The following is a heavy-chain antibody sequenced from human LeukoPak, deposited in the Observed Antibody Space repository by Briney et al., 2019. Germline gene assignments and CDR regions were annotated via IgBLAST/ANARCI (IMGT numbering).Heavy chain of an antibody. V-gene: IGHV3-15*01. D-gene: IGHD1-26*01. CDR3: TTDGTQWELHPEDY. CDR2: IKSKTDGGTT. Sequence: PGGSLRLSCAASGFTFSNAWMSWVRRAPGKGLEWVGRIKSKTDGGTTDYAAPVKGRFTISRDDSKNTLYLQMNSLKTEDTAVYYCTTDGTQWELHPEDYWGQGTLVTVSS. CDR1: GFTFSNAW. J-gene: IGHJ4*02.